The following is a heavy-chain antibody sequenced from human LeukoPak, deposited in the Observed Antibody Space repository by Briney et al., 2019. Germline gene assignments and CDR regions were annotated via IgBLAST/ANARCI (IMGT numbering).Heavy chain of an antibody. J-gene: IGHJ3*02. CDR1: GFTFSSYA. CDR2: ISGSGSNI. V-gene: IGHV3-23*01. D-gene: IGHD5-24*01. CDR3: ARRRDGSNSGAFDI. Sequence: GGSLRLSCAASGFTFSSYAMSWVRHAPGKGLEWVSGISGSGSNIYYLDSVKGRFTISRDNSRNTLCLQMISLRGDDTALYYCARRRDGSNSGAFDIWGQGTMVTVFS.